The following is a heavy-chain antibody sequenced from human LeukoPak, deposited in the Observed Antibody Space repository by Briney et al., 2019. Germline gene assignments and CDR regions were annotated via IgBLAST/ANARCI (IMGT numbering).Heavy chain of an antibody. D-gene: IGHD6-19*01. J-gene: IGHJ3*02. V-gene: IGHV3-30*03. CDR3: ARDDRWLIPVDI. Sequence: GRSLRLSCAASGFTFSSYGMHWVRQAPGKGLEWVAVISYDGSNKYYADSVKGRFTISRDNSKNTLYLQMNSLRAEDTAVYYCARDDRWLIPVDIWGQGTMVTVSS. CDR2: ISYDGSNK. CDR1: GFTFSSYG.